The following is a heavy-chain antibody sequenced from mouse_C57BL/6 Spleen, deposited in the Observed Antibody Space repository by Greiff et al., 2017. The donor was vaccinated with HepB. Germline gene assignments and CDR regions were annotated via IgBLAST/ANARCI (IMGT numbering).Heavy chain of an antibody. Sequence: QVQLQQPGAELVKPGASVKLSCKASGYTFTSYWMQWVKQRPGQGLEWIGEIDPSDSYTNYNQKFKGKATLTVDTSSSTAYMQLSSLTSEDSAVYYCARGGYESYWYIEDWGTGTTVTVSS. J-gene: IGHJ1*03. V-gene: IGHV1-50*01. D-gene: IGHD2-3*01. CDR3: ARGGYESYWYIED. CDR1: GYTFTSYW. CDR2: IDPSDSYT.